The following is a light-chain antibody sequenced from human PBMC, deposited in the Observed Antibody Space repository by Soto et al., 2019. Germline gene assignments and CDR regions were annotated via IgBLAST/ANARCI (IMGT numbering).Light chain of an antibody. J-gene: IGKJ5*01. CDR3: QQSYRTPPIT. CDR1: QSISSY. V-gene: IGKV1-39*01. Sequence: DIHMTQSPSSLSSSLGDRGTITFLASQSISSYLNWYQQKPGKAPKLLIYAASSLQSGVPSRFSGSGSGTDFTLTISSLQPEDFATYYCQQSYRTPPITFGQGTRLEIK. CDR2: AAS.